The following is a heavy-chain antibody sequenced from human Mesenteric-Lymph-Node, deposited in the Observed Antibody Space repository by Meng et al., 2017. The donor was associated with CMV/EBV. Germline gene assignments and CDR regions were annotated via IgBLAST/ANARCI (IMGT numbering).Heavy chain of an antibody. Sequence: ASVKVSCKASGYTFTDFYIHWVRQAPGQGLEWMGRINPNDGGTNYAQKFRGRVTMTRDTSINTVYMDLDRLRSDDTAVYYCARQTGYCTATSCAHFGHWGQGTLVTVSS. CDR1: GYTFTDFY. CDR3: ARQTGYCTATSCAHFGH. J-gene: IGHJ4*02. CDR2: INPNDGGT. V-gene: IGHV1-2*06. D-gene: IGHD2-8*02.